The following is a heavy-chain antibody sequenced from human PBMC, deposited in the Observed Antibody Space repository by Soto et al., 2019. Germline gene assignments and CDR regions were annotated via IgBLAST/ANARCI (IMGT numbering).Heavy chain of an antibody. J-gene: IGHJ5*02. Sequence: SETLSLTCTVSGGAINSYYWTWIRQPAGKGLEWIGRIYSSGSTKYNPSLQSRVIMSLDTSKNPFSLRLTSVTAADTAVYYCARGQRFSDWFDPWGQGTLVTVSS. D-gene: IGHD3-3*01. CDR2: IYSSGST. CDR3: ARGQRFSDWFDP. CDR1: GGAINSYY. V-gene: IGHV4-4*07.